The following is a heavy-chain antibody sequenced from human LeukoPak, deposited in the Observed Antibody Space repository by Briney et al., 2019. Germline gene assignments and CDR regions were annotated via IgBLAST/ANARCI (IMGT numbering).Heavy chain of an antibody. D-gene: IGHD3-22*01. CDR1: GFTFSSSS. CDR3: ARVNLPNEYYYDSSGYYYDY. Sequence: GGSLRLSCAASGFTFSSSSMNWVRQAPGKRLEWVSSISSSSSYIYYADSVKGRFTISRDNAKNSLYLKMNSLRAEDTAVYYCARVNLPNEYYYDSSGYYYDYWGQGTLVTVSS. J-gene: IGHJ4*02. V-gene: IGHV3-21*01. CDR2: ISSSSSYI.